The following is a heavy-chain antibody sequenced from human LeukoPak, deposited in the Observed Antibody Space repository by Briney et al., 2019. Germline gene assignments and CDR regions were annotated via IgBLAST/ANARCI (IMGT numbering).Heavy chain of an antibody. CDR3: AYYYDSSGFYPEMS. V-gene: IGHV4-34*01. J-gene: IGHJ4*02. CDR1: GGSFSGYY. D-gene: IGHD3-22*01. Sequence: SETLSLTCAVYGGSFSGYYWSWIRQPPGKGLEWIGEINHSGSTNYNPSLKSRVTISVDTSENQFSLKLSSVTAADTAVYYCAYYYDSSGFYPEMSWGQGILVTVSS. CDR2: INHSGST.